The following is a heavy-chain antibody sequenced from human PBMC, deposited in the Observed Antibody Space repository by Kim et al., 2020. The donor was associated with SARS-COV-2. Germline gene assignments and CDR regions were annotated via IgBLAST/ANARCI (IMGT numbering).Heavy chain of an antibody. CDR2: IYYSGST. Sequence: SETLSLTCTVSGGSISSYYWSWIRQPPGKGLEWIGYIYYSGSTNYNPSLKSRVTISVDTSKNQFSLKLSSVTAADTAVYYCARGYSMTHYYYYYMDVWGKGTTVTVSS. D-gene: IGHD4-4*01. CDR3: ARGYSMTHYYYYYMDV. CDR1: GGSISSYY. V-gene: IGHV4-59*01. J-gene: IGHJ6*03.